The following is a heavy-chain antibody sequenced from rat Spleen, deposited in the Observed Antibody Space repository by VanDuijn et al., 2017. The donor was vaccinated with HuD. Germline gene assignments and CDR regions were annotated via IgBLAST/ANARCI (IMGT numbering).Heavy chain of an antibody. V-gene: IGHV3-1*01. D-gene: IGHD1-1*01. J-gene: IGHJ2*01. CDR3: ARLDYYSGDGYFDY. CDR1: GYSITSNY. Sequence: EVQLQESGPGLVKPSQSLSLTCSVTGYSITSNYWGWIRKFPGNKMEWIGHISYSGSTSYNPSLKSRISITRDTSKNQFFLQLNSVTNEDTATYYCARLDYYSGDGYFDYWGQGVMVTVSS. CDR2: ISYSGST.